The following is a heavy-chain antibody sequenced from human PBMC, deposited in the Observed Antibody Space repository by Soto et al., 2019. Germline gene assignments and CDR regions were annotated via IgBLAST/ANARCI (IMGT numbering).Heavy chain of an antibody. CDR1: GFTFSSYA. V-gene: IGHV3-23*01. CDR3: AKSPDYSNYAWTNHYGMDV. D-gene: IGHD4-4*01. Sequence: PGGSLRLSCAASGFTFSSYAMSWVRQAPGKGLEWVSAISGSGGSTYYADSVKGRFTISRDNSKNTLYPQMNSLRAEDTAVYYCAKSPDYSNYAWTNHYGMDVWGQGTTVTVSS. J-gene: IGHJ6*02. CDR2: ISGSGGST.